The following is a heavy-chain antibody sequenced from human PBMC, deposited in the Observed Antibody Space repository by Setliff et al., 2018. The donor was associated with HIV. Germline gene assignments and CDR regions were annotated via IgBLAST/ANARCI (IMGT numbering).Heavy chain of an antibody. CDR1: GYTFTGYY. D-gene: IGHD6-6*01. V-gene: IGHV1-2*06. CDR3: ARDPAPSSSASYFQH. J-gene: IGHJ1*01. CDR2: INPNSGST. Sequence: ASVKVSCKASGYTFTGYYIHWVRQAPGQGLEWVGRINPNSGSTTYAQKFQGRVTMTRDTSTSTVYMELSSLRSEDTAVYYCARDPAPSSSASYFQHWGQGTPVTVSS.